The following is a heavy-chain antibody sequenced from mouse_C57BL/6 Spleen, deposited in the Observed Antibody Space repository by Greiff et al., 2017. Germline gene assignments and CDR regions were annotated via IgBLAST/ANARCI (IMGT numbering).Heavy chain of an antibody. V-gene: IGHV3-6*01. Sequence: ESGPGLVKPSQSLSLTCSVTGYSITSGYYWNWIRQFPGNKLEWMGYISYDGSNNYNPSLKNRISITRDTSKNQFFLKLNSVTTEDTATYYCARERGHYGAMDDWGQGTSVTVSS. CDR3: ARERGHYGAMDD. J-gene: IGHJ4*01. CDR2: ISYDGSN. D-gene: IGHD1-1*02. CDR1: GYSITSGYY.